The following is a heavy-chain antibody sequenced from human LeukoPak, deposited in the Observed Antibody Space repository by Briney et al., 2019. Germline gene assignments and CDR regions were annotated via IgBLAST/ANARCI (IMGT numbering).Heavy chain of an antibody. V-gene: IGHV4-34*01. CDR1: GGSFSGYY. Sequence: PSETLSLTCAVYGGSFSGYYWSWIRQPPGKGLEWIGEINHSGSTNYNPSLKSRVTISVDTSKNQFSLKLSSVTAADTAVYYCARGWQQLVRWGSFDYWGQGTLVTVSS. CDR3: ARGWQQLVRWGSFDY. CDR2: INHSGST. D-gene: IGHD6-13*01. J-gene: IGHJ4*02.